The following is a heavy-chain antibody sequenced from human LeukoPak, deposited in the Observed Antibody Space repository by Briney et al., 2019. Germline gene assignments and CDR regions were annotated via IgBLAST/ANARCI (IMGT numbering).Heavy chain of an antibody. D-gene: IGHD2-2*02. CDR2: IHYDGAT. J-gene: IGHJ6*02. Sequence: PSETLSLTCSVSGGSISGRRYYWGWIRQPPGRGLEWIGSIHYDGATYYNPSLKSRVTISVDTSKNQFSLKLSSVTAADTAVYYCARGRGTYCSSTSCYSGRYYYYGMDVWGQGTTVTVSS. CDR3: ARGRGTYCSSTSCYSGRYYYYGMDV. V-gene: IGHV4-39*07. CDR1: GGSISGRRYY.